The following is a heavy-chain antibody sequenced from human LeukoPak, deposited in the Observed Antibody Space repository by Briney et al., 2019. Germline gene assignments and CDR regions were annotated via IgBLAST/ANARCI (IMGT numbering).Heavy chain of an antibody. CDR1: GFTFDDYT. CDR3: GKGPRRCTGCDGFDI. D-gene: IGHD1-14*01. J-gene: IGHJ3*02. CDR2: SSWDDNTE. V-gene: IGHV3-43*01. Sequence: PGGSLRLSCAASGFTFDDYTMHWVRQAPGKGLEWVSISSWDDNTEYYADSVKGRFTISRDNSKTSLYLQMNSLRTEDTAVYYCGKGPRRCTGCDGFDILGQGTMVTVSS.